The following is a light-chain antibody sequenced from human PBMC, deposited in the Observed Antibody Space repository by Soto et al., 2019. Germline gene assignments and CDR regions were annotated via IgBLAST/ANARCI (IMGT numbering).Light chain of an antibody. CDR2: DVT. CDR1: SSDVGGYNY. J-gene: IGLJ1*01. Sequence: QSALTQPASVSGSPGQSITISCTGTSSDVGGYNYVSWYQQHPGKAPKLMIYDVTNRPSGISNRFSGSKSGNTASLTISGLQAEDEADYYCRSYTYISTRLYVFGTGTKLTVL. CDR3: RSYTYISTRLYV. V-gene: IGLV2-14*01.